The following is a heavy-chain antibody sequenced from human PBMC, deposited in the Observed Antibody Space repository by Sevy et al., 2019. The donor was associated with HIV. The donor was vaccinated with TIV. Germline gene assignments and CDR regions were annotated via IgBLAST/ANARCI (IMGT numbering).Heavy chain of an antibody. V-gene: IGHV3-11*01. Sequence: GGSLRLSCAASGFTLRDYYMSWIRQAPGKGLEWVSYISTTGSTIYYPDPVKGRFTISRDNAKSSLYLQMNSLRAEDTAIYYCARVVDIVATRLDSWGQGTLVTVSS. CDR3: ARVVDIVATRLDS. CDR1: GFTLRDYY. D-gene: IGHD5-12*01. J-gene: IGHJ4*02. CDR2: ISTTGSTI.